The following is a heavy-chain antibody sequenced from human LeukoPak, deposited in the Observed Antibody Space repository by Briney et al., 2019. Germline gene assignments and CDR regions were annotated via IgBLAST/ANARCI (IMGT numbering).Heavy chain of an antibody. CDR2: ISSSSSYI. CDR1: GFTFSSYS. Sequence: PGGSLRLSCAASGFTFSSYSMNWVRQAPGKGLEWVSSISSSSSYIYYADSVKGRFTISRDNAKNPLYLQMNSLRAEDTAVYYCARDSSGYEKIDYWGQGTLATVSS. CDR3: ARDSSGYEKIDY. V-gene: IGHV3-21*01. J-gene: IGHJ4*02. D-gene: IGHD3-22*01.